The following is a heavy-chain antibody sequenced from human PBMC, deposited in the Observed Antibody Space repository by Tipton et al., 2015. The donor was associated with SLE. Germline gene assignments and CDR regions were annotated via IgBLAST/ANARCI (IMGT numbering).Heavy chain of an antibody. CDR1: GGSISSSSYY. Sequence: LSLTCTVSGGSISSSSYYWGWIRQPPGKGLEWIGSIYYSGSTYYNPSLKSRVTISVDTSKNQFSLKLSSVTAADTAVYYCARDGSLAAAGTPFDYWGQGTLVTVSS. CDR2: IYYSGST. D-gene: IGHD6-13*01. V-gene: IGHV4-39*07. J-gene: IGHJ4*02. CDR3: ARDGSLAAAGTPFDY.